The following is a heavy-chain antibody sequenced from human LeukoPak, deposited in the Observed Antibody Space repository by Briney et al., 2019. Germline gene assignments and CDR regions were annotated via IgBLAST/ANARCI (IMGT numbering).Heavy chain of an antibody. J-gene: IGHJ3*02. V-gene: IGHV4-4*07. CDR2: IYTSGST. Sequence: SEPLSLTCTVSGGSISSYYWSWIRQPAGKGLEWIGRIYTSGSTNYNPSLKSRVTMSVDTSKNQFSLKLSSVTAADTAVYYCARGVLVVVPAAGAFDIWGQGTMVTVSS. D-gene: IGHD2-2*01. CDR3: ARGVLVVVPAAGAFDI. CDR1: GGSISSYY.